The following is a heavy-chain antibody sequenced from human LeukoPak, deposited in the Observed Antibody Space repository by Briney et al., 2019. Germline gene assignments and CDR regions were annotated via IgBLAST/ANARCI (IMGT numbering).Heavy chain of an antibody. CDR1: GGSISSSSHY. CDR2: IYYSGST. D-gene: IGHD3-22*01. Sequence: SETLSLTCTVSGGSISSSSHYWGWIRQPPGKGLEWIGSIYYSGSTYYNPSLKSRVTIFVDTSKNQFSLKLSSVTAADTAVYYCARVGYYDSSGYKWFDPWGQGTLVTVSS. V-gene: IGHV4-39*07. CDR3: ARVGYYDSSGYKWFDP. J-gene: IGHJ5*02.